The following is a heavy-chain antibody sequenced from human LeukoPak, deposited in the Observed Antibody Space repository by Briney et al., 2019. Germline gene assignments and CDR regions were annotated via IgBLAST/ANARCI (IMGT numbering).Heavy chain of an antibody. CDR2: IWYDGSNK. Sequence: GGSLRLSCAASGFTFSNAWMSWVRQAPGKGLEWVAVIWYDGSNKYYADSVKGRFTISRDNSKNTLYLQMNSLRAEDTAVYYCATSGYGDYPTLDYWGQGTLVTVSS. CDR3: ATSGYGDYPTLDY. D-gene: IGHD4-17*01. J-gene: IGHJ4*02. V-gene: IGHV3-33*08. CDR1: GFTFSNAW.